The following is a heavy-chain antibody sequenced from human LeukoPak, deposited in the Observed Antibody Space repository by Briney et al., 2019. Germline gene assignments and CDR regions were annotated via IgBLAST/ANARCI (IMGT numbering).Heavy chain of an antibody. V-gene: IGHV1-2*02. Sequence: ASVRVSCTASGYTFTDYYIHWVRQAPGQGREWRGWINLNSGGTNYTQKFQGRVTMTRDTSISTAYLELNRLTSDDTAVYYCARVLARYGNLDYWGQGILVTVSS. D-gene: IGHD1-14*01. J-gene: IGHJ4*02. CDR3: ARVLARYGNLDY. CDR2: INLNSGGT. CDR1: GYTFTDYY.